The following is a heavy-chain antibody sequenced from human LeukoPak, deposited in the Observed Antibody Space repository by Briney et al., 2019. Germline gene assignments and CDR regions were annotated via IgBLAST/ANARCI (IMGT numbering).Heavy chain of an antibody. V-gene: IGHV1-46*01. Sequence: ASVKVSCKASGYTFTSYYTHWVRQAPGQGLEWMGIVNPSGGSTSYAQKFQGRVTMTRDMSTSTVYMELSSLRSEDTAVYYCARGVDTAMVFDYWGQGTLVTVSS. CDR3: ARGVDTAMVFDY. CDR2: VNPSGGST. J-gene: IGHJ4*02. CDR1: GYTFTSYY. D-gene: IGHD5-18*01.